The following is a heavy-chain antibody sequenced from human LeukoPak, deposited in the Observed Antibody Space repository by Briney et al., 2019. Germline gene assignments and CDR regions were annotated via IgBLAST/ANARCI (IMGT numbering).Heavy chain of an antibody. CDR1: GFTFSSYW. Sequence: GGSLRLSCAASGFTFSSYWMSWVRQAPGKGLEWVANIKQDGSDKYYADSVRGRFTIARDSAKNSLYQQMISLRAEDSAVYYCAREVSSWYRAEGRFDFWGQGTLVTVSS. V-gene: IGHV3-7*01. D-gene: IGHD6-13*01. CDR3: AREVSSWYRAEGRFDF. J-gene: IGHJ5*01. CDR2: IKQDGSDK.